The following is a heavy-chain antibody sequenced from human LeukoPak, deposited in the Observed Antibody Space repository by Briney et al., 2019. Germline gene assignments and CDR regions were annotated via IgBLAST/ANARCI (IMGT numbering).Heavy chain of an antibody. J-gene: IGHJ4*02. D-gene: IGHD4-17*01. Sequence: PGGPLRLSCAASGFTFSDYYMSWIRQAPGKGLEWVSYISSSGSTIYYADSVKGRFTISRDNAKNSLYLQMNSLRAEDTAVYYCASFETTVTPFDYWGQGTLVTVSS. CDR3: ASFETTVTPFDY. CDR2: ISSSGSTI. CDR1: GFTFSDYY. V-gene: IGHV3-11*01.